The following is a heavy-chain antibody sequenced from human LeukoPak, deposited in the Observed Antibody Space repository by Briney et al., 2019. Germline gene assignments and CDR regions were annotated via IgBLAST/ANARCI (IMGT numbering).Heavy chain of an antibody. V-gene: IGHV3-7*01. Sequence: PGGSLRLSCEASEFTFTTYWMSWVRQAPGKGLEWVANINLDGSETRYVDSVKGRFTISRDNAKSSLFLQLNSLRAEDTAVYYCARGYSYAFDYWGQGTLATVSS. CDR1: EFTFTTYW. CDR2: INLDGSET. CDR3: ARGYSYAFDY. J-gene: IGHJ4*02. D-gene: IGHD5-18*01.